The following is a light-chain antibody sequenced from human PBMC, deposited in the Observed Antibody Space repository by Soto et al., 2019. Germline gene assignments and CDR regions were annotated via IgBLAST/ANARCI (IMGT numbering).Light chain of an antibody. J-gene: IGKJ2*01. CDR1: QNMGSS. CDR2: DAS. Sequence: DIQMTQSPSTLSASVGDRVTITCRASQNMGSSLAWYQHRPGKAPKLLIFDASTLQTGVPSRFSVSGFGTEFTLAIIGLQPDDFATDYGQQHNDYSAVTFGQGTKLDIK. V-gene: IGKV1-5*01. CDR3: QQHNDYSAVT.